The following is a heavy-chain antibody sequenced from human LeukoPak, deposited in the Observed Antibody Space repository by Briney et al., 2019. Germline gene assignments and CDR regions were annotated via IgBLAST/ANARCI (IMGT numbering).Heavy chain of an antibody. V-gene: IGHV4-34*01. J-gene: IGHJ3*02. CDR2: INHSGST. CDR3: AREGITFGGVIVRRAFDI. D-gene: IGHD3-16*02. CDR1: GGSFSGYY. Sequence: SETLSLTCAVYGGSFSGYYWSWIRQPPGKGLEWIGEINHSGSTNYNPSLKSRVTMSVDTSKNQFSLKLSSVTAADTAVYYCAREGITFGGVIVRRAFDIWGQGTMVTVSS.